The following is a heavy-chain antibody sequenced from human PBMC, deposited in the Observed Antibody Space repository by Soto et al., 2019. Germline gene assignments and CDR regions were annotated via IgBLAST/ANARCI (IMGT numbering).Heavy chain of an antibody. CDR2: IIPIFDIT. J-gene: IGHJ6*02. D-gene: IGHD3-22*01. CDR1: GGTFRSYS. V-gene: IGHV1-69*13. CDR3: ARPDEGGYSSNHHYYYALDV. Sequence: GASVKVSCKASGGTFRSYSISWVRQAPGQGLEWMGGIIPIFDITNYAQKFQGRVTITADESTSTAYMELSSLGSDETAVYYCARPDEGGYSSNHHYYYALDVWGQGTTVTVSS.